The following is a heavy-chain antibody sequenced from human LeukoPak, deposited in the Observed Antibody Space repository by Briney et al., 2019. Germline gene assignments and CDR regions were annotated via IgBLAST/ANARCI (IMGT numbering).Heavy chain of an antibody. V-gene: IGHV4-39*07. D-gene: IGHD1-26*01. CDR2: SSYPGNT. CDR1: GVSISSSRFY. J-gene: IGHJ5*02. Sequence: SETLSLTCTLSGVSISSSRFYWGWLRQLPGKGLEWIGTSSYPGNTYYNPSLKSRVTISVDTSKNQFSLKLISVTAADTAIYYCATDSRSSWFYHWGQGTQVTVSS. CDR3: ATDSRSSWFYH.